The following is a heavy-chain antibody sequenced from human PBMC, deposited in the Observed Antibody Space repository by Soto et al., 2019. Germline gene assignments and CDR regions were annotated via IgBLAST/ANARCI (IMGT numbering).Heavy chain of an antibody. CDR1: GFTFSSYA. D-gene: IGHD1-26*01. CDR2: ISYDGSNK. J-gene: IGHJ6*02. CDR3: ARSPRGRGSPYYFGLDV. Sequence: GGSLRLSCAASGFTFSSYAMHWVRQAPGKGLEWVAVISYDGSNKYYADSVKGRFTISRDKSISTAYLQWSSLKASDTAMYYCARSPRGRGSPYYFGLDVWGQGTTVTVSS. V-gene: IGHV3-30-3*01.